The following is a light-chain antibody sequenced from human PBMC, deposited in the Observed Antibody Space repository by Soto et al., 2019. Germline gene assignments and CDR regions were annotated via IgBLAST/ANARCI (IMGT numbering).Light chain of an antibody. J-gene: IGLJ3*02. Sequence: QSALTQPPSASGSPGQSVTISCTGTSSDVGAYNYVCWYQQHPGKAPKLIISEVTKRPSGVPDRFSGSKSGNTASLTVTGLQAEEEADYYCRPYAGRNNPWVFGGGTKLTVL. CDR2: EVT. V-gene: IGLV2-8*01. CDR3: RPYAGRNNPWV. CDR1: SSDVGAYNY.